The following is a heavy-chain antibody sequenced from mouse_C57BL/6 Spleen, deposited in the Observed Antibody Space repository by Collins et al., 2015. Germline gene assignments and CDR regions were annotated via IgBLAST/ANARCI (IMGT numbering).Heavy chain of an antibody. CDR3: TRGKAYGYDDAMDY. Sequence: GMSWVRQTPEKRLEWVAYISSGGDYIYYADTVKGRFTISRDNARNTLYLQMSSLKSEDTAMYYCTRGKAYGYDDAMDYWGQGTSVTVSS. CDR2: ISSGGDYI. V-gene: IGHV5-9-1*02. CDR1: G. D-gene: IGHD2-2*01. J-gene: IGHJ4*01.